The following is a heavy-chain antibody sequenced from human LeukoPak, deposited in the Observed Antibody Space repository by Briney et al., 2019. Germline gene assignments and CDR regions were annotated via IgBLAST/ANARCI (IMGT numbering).Heavy chain of an antibody. CDR3: ARGRAGTNDDWFDP. J-gene: IGHJ5*02. CDR2: INPNSGGT. V-gene: IGHV1-2*06. D-gene: IGHD1-7*01. Sequence: ASVKVSCKASGYTFTGYYMHWVRQAPVQGLEWMGRINPNSGGTNYAQKFQGRVTMTRDTSISTAYMELSRLRSDDTAVYYCARGRAGTNDDWFDPWGQGTLVTVSS. CDR1: GYTFTGYY.